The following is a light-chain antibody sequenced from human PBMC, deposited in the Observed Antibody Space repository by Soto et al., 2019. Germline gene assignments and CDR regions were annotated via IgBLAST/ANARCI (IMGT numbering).Light chain of an antibody. Sequence: QSVLTQPRSVSGAPGQRVTISCTGSSSNIGARFDVHWYRHLPGTAPKLLISVNTNGPSGVADRFSGSKSGTSASLAIAGLRAEDEADYYCQSYDSSLAGFVFGTGTKVTVL. V-gene: IGLV1-40*01. CDR3: QSYDSSLAGFV. CDR1: SSNIGARFD. CDR2: VNT. J-gene: IGLJ1*01.